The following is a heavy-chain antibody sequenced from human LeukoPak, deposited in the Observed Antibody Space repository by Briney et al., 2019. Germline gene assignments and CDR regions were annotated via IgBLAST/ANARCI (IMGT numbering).Heavy chain of an antibody. Sequence: PSETLSLTCTVSGGSISSYYWSWIQQPPGKGLEWIGYIYYSGSTNYNPSLKSRVTISVDTSKNQFSLKLSSVTAADTAVYYCARSRLVLRYFDLWGRGTLVTVSS. CDR2: IYYSGST. J-gene: IGHJ2*01. D-gene: IGHD6-19*01. V-gene: IGHV4-59*01. CDR1: GGSISSYY. CDR3: ARSRLVLRYFDL.